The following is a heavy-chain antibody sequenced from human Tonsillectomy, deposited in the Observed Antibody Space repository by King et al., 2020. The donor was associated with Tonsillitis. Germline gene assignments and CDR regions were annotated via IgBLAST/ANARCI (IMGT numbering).Heavy chain of an antibody. V-gene: IGHV4-34*01. CDR3: ARHYFDTVDYYPAHDGFDI. Sequence: VQLQQWGAGLLKPSETLSLTCAVYGGSFSGYYWSWIRQPPGKGLEWIGEINHSGSINYNPSLKSRVTISVDTSKNHFSLKLSSVTAADTAVYYCARHYFDTVDYYPAHDGFDIWGQGTMVTVSS. J-gene: IGHJ3*02. CDR1: GGSFSGYY. CDR2: INHSGSI. D-gene: IGHD3-22*01.